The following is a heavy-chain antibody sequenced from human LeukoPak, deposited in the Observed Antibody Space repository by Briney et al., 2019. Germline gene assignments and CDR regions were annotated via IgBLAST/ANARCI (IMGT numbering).Heavy chain of an antibody. J-gene: IGHJ4*02. D-gene: IGHD3-22*01. CDR3: ARGDTMIVVDPFYFDY. Sequence: SVKVSCKASGGTFSSYAISWVRQAPGQGLEWMGGITPIFGTANYAQKFQGRVTITADESTSTAYMELSSLRSEDTAVYYCARGDTMIVVDPFYFDYWGQGTLVTVSS. CDR1: GGTFSSYA. CDR2: ITPIFGTA. V-gene: IGHV1-69*13.